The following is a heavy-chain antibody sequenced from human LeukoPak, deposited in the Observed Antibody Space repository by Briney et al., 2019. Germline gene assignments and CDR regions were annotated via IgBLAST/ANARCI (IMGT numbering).Heavy chain of an antibody. J-gene: IGHJ4*02. Sequence: EASVKVSCKASGYTFTDYYIHWVRQAPGQGLEWMGWINPNSGGTNYEQKFQGRVTMTRDTSISTAYMELSRLRSDDTAVYYCARASRVDTAMVVGYWGQGTLVTVSS. V-gene: IGHV1-2*02. CDR3: ARASRVDTAMVVGY. CDR1: GYTFTDYY. D-gene: IGHD5-18*01. CDR2: INPNSGGT.